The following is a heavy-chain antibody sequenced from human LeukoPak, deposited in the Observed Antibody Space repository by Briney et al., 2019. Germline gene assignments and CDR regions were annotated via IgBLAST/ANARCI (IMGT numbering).Heavy chain of an antibody. CDR3: ARDASKGAVAVFDY. Sequence: GGSLRLSCAASGFTFSSYSMNWVRQAPGKGLEWVSYICSSSSTIYYADSVKGRFTISRDNAKNSLYQQMTSLRAEDTAVYYCARDASKGAVAVFDYWGQGTLVTVSS. D-gene: IGHD6-19*01. CDR1: GFTFSSYS. V-gene: IGHV3-48*01. CDR2: ICSSSSTI. J-gene: IGHJ4*02.